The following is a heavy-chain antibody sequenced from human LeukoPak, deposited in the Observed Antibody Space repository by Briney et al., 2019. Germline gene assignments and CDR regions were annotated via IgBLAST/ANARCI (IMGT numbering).Heavy chain of an antibody. D-gene: IGHD5-24*01. J-gene: IGHJ4*02. CDR2: INCDASTT. CDR3: ATSRDYYNPFDH. V-gene: IGHV3-74*01. Sequence: PGGSLRLSCAASGFTCNSYWVHWVRQVPGKRLEWVSRINCDASTTGYADSVQGRFTISTDNARHTLYLQMNSLRVEDTAVYYCATSRDYYNPFDHWGQGVLVTVSS. CDR1: GFTCNSYW.